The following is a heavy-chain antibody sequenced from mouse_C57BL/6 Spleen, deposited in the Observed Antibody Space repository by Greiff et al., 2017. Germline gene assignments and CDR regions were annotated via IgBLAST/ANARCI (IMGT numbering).Heavy chain of an antibody. D-gene: IGHD1-1*01. CDR1: GYTFTSYW. V-gene: IGHV1-72*01. J-gene: IGHJ4*01. CDR3: ARGGLATLVAPVDY. Sequence: QVQLQQPGAELVKPGASVKLSCKASGYTFTSYWMHWVKQRPGRGLEWIGRIDPNSGGTKYNEKFTSKGTLTVDKSSSTAYMQRNSLTAEDSAIDYCARGGLATLVAPVDYWGQGTSVTVSS. CDR2: IDPNSGGT.